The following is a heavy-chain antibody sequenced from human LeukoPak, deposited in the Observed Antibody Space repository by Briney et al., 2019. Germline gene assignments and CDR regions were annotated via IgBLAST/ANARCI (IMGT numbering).Heavy chain of an antibody. J-gene: IGHJ6*03. V-gene: IGHV1-2*02. Sequence: GASVKVSCKASGYTFTGYYMHWVRQAPGQGLEWMGWINPNSGGTNYAQKFQGRVTMTRDTSISTAYMELSRLRSDDTAVYYCARDRGGPVVGRYYYYMDVWGKGTTVTVSS. CDR2: INPNSGGT. CDR1: GYTFTGYY. CDR3: ARDRGGPVVGRYYYYMDV. D-gene: IGHD1-26*01.